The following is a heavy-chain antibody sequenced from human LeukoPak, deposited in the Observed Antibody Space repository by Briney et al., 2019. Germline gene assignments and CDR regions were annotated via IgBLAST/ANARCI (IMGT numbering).Heavy chain of an antibody. CDR1: GYTFTSYD. CDR2: MNPNSGNT. D-gene: IGHD2/OR15-2a*01. CDR3: ATSRPGNYFPNY. Sequence: ASVKVSCKASGYTFTSYDINWVRQATGQGLGWMGWMNPNSGNTGYAQKFQGRVTITRNTSISTAYMELSSLRSEDTAVYYCATSRPGNYFPNYWGQGTLVTVSS. J-gene: IGHJ4*02. V-gene: IGHV1-8*03.